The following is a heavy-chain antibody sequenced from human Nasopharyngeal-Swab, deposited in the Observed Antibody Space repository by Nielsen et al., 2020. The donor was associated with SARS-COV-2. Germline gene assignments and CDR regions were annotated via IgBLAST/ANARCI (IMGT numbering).Heavy chain of an antibody. D-gene: IGHD5-18*01. CDR3: ARHNIGYSYDY. CDR2: INPSGGST. Sequence: ASVKVSCKASGYTFTSYYMHWVRQAPGQGLEWMGIINPSGGSTSYAQKFQGRVAMTRDTSTSTVYLELSSLRSEDTAVYYCARHNIGYSYDYWGQGTLVTVSS. J-gene: IGHJ4*02. V-gene: IGHV1-46*01. CDR1: GYTFTSYY.